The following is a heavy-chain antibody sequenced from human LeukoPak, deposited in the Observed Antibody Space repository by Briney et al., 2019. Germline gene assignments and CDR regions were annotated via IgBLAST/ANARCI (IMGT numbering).Heavy chain of an antibody. CDR2: TRDRARGYNT. J-gene: IGHJ3*02. D-gene: IGHD4-23*01. Sequence: PGGSLRLSCAASGVTLSDHHMDWVRQAPGKGLEWVGRTRDRARGYNTEYAASVKGRFTISRDDSKTLVYLQMNSLKTEDTAVYFCARDGADGDNSAFDMWGPGTLVTVSP. CDR1: GVTLSDHH. V-gene: IGHV3-72*01. CDR3: ARDGADGDNSAFDM.